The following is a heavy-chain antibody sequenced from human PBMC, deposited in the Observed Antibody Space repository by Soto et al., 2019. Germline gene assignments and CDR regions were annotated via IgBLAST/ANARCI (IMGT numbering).Heavy chain of an antibody. D-gene: IGHD6-6*01. V-gene: IGHV1-18*01. Sequence: QVQLVQSGAEVRKPGASVKVSRKASGDTFTNYDINWVRQAPGQGLEWMGWISAFNGNTNYALKLRGRVTMTTDTSTSTVYMELRSLRSDDTAVYYCERANSSSSWDYGDYMDVWGKGTTVTVSS. CDR1: GDTFTNYD. CDR2: ISAFNGNT. J-gene: IGHJ6*03. CDR3: ERANSSSSWDYGDYMDV.